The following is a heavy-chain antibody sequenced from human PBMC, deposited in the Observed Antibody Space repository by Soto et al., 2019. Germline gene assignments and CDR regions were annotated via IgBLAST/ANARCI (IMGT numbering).Heavy chain of an antibody. D-gene: IGHD3-10*01. Sequence: SGPTLVNPTQTFTLTCTFSGFSLSTSGMCVSWIRQPPGKALEWLALIDWDDDKYYSTSLKTRLTISKDTSKNQVVLTMTNMDPVDTATYYCARLPSYYGSGSYYNPEYYFDYSGQGTLVTVSS. J-gene: IGHJ4*02. CDR1: GFSLSTSGMC. V-gene: IGHV2-70*01. CDR3: ARLPSYYGSGSYYNPEYYFDY. CDR2: IDWDDDK.